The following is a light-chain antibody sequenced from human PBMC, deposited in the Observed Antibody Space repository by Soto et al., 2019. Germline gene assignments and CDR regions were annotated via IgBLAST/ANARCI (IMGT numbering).Light chain of an antibody. CDR2: KAS. CDR3: QQCKNYPPWT. J-gene: IGKJ1*01. CDR1: ENIGGW. V-gene: IGKV1-5*03. Sequence: DIQMTQSPSTLSASVGDRVTITCRASENIGGWLAWYQQKPGRAPKLLIYKASNLENGVPSRFSGSGSGTEFTLTISSLQPDDFATYYCQQCKNYPPWTVGQGT.